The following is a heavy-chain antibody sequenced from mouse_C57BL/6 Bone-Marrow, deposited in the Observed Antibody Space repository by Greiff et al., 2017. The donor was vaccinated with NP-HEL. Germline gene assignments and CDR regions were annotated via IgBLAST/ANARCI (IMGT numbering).Heavy chain of an antibody. CDR1: GYTFTSYW. CDR3: ARGYGSSFWYFDV. V-gene: IGHV1-53*01. J-gene: IGHJ1*03. Sequence: VQLQESGTELVKPGASVKLSCKASGYTFTSYWMHWVKQRPGQGLEWIGNINPSNGGTNYNEKFKSKATLTVDKSSSTAYMQLSSLTSEDSAVYYCARGYGSSFWYFDVWGTGTTVTVSS. CDR2: INPSNGGT. D-gene: IGHD1-1*01.